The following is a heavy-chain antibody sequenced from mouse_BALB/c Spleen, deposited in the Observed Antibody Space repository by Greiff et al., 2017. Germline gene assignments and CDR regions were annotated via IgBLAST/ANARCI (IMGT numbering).Heavy chain of an antibody. Sequence: EVQLQQSGPELVKPGASVKMSCKASGYTFTSYVMHWVKQKPGQGLEWIGYINPYNDGTKYNEKFKGKATLTSDKSSSTAYMELSSLTSEDSAVYYCARGEITTVVDAMDYWGQGTSVTVSS. V-gene: IGHV1-14*01. CDR1: GYTFTSYV. CDR2: INPYNDGT. CDR3: ARGEITTVVDAMDY. J-gene: IGHJ4*01. D-gene: IGHD1-1*01.